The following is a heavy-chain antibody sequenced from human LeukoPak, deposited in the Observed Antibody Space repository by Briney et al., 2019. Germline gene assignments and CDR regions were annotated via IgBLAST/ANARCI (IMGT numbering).Heavy chain of an antibody. CDR1: GYTFTSYD. J-gene: IGHJ6*03. CDR2: TNPNSGNI. V-gene: IGHV1-8*01. D-gene: IGHD5-12*01. CDR3: ARARGYSGYVAYYMDV. Sequence: ASVKVSCKASGYTFTSYDINWVRQATGQGLEWMGWTNPNSGNIGYAQKFQGRVTMTRNTSISTAYMELSSLRSEDTAVYYCARARGYSGYVAYYMDVWGKGTTVTVSS.